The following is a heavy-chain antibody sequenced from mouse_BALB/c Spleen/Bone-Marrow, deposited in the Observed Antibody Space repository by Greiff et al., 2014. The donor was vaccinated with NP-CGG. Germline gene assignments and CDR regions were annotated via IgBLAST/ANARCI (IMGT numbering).Heavy chain of an antibody. CDR3: ARHGSSYAMDY. CDR1: GFTFSSYY. V-gene: IGHV5-6-2*01. D-gene: IGHD1-1*01. CDR2: INSNGGST. Sequence: EVQGVESGGGLVKLGGSLKLSCAASGFTFSSYYMSWVRQTPEKRLELVAAINSNGGSTYYPDTVKGRFTTSRDNAKNTLYLQMSSLKSEDTALYYCARHGSSYAMDYWGQGTSVTVSS. J-gene: IGHJ4*01.